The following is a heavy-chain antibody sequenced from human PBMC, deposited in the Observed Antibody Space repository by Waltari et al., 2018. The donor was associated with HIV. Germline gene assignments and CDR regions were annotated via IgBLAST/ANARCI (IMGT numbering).Heavy chain of an antibody. V-gene: IGHV1-2*02. CDR3: ARVPYYYDTSAYPDY. J-gene: IGHJ4*02. Sequence: QVQLVQSGAEVKKPGASVKVSCKASGYTFTGYYMHWVRQAPGQGLEWMGWINPNSGGTKYAQKFQGRVTMTRDTSITTAYMEVSRLRSDDTAVYYCARVPYYYDTSAYPDYWGQGTLVTVSS. D-gene: IGHD3-22*01. CDR2: INPNSGGT. CDR1: GYTFTGYY.